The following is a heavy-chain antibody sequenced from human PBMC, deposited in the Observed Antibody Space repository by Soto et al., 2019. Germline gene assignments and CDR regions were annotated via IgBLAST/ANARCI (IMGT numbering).Heavy chain of an antibody. V-gene: IGHV4-39*02. J-gene: IGHJ6*02. CDR1: GGSISSSSYY. CDR2: IYYSGST. CDR3: ARDPGWRGSGSYGYYYYGMDV. D-gene: IGHD3-10*01. Sequence: QLQLQESGPGLVKPSETLSLTCTVSGGSISSSSYYWGWIRQPPGKGLEWIGSIYYSGSTYYNPSLKSRVTISVDTSKNQFSLKLSSVTAADTAVYYCARDPGWRGSGSYGYYYYGMDVWGQGTTVTVSS.